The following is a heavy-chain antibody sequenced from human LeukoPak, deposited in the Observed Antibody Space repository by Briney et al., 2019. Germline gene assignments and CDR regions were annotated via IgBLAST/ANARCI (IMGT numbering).Heavy chain of an antibody. V-gene: IGHV3-30*04. J-gene: IGHJ4*02. Sequence: GGSLRLSCAASGFTFSSFAMHWVRQAPGKGLEWVAVISLNGGDTNYAGSVKGRFTISRDNSKNTLYLQMNSLRAEDTAVYYCARDPTPGSNRAQFSSDYGGQGTLVIVSS. CDR1: GFTFSSFA. D-gene: IGHD1-14*01. CDR2: ISLNGGDT. CDR3: ARDPTPGSNRAQFSSDY.